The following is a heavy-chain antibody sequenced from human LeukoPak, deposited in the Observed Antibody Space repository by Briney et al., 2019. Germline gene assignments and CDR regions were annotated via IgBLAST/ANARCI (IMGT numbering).Heavy chain of an antibody. CDR3: ARSSLDSSGYYLYWYFDL. V-gene: IGHV4-4*07. D-gene: IGHD3-22*01. Sequence: PSETLSLTCTASGGSISSYYWSWIRQPAGKGLEWIGRIYTSGSTNYNPSLKSRVTMSVDTSKNQFSLKLSSVTAADTAVYYCARSSLDSSGYYLYWYFDLWGRGTLVTVSS. CDR1: GGSISSYY. CDR2: IYTSGST. J-gene: IGHJ2*01.